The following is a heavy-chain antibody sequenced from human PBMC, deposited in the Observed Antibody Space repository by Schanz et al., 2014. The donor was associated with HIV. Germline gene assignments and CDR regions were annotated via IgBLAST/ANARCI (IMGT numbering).Heavy chain of an antibody. Sequence: QVQLVQSGAEVKKPGSSVKVSCKTFGGAFRIYAMSWVRQAPGQGLEWMGGIVPIFGTTNYAQRFQGRVSXXADESTSTAYMELSGLRSQDTAVYYCARGYCGADCSHFYYYGTDIWGQGTTVTVSS. V-gene: IGHV1-69*01. CDR2: IVPIFGTT. D-gene: IGHD2-21*02. CDR1: GGAFRIYA. J-gene: IGHJ6*02. CDR3: ARGYCGADCSHFYYYGTDI.